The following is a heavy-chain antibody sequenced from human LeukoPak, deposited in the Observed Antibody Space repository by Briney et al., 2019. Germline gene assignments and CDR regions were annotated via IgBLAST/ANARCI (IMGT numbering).Heavy chain of an antibody. Sequence: ASVKVSCKASGYTFTNYAMNWVRQAPGQGLEWMGWISAYNGNTELAQKFQGRVTLATDASTSTAYVELRSLTSDDTAVYFCARGGSKSRRGDDAFDIWGQGTMVTVSS. J-gene: IGHJ3*02. CDR1: GYTFTNYA. D-gene: IGHD3-10*01. V-gene: IGHV1-18*01. CDR3: ARGGSKSRRGDDAFDI. CDR2: ISAYNGNT.